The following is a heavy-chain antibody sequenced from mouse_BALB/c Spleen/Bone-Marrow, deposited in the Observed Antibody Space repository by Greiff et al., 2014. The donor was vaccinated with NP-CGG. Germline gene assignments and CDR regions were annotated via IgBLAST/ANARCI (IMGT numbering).Heavy chain of an antibody. CDR1: GFTFSSFG. Sequence: VQLKESGGGLVQPGGSRKLSCAASGFTFSSFGMHWVRQAPEKGLEWVAYISSGSSTIYYADTMKGRFTISRDNLKNTLFLQMTSLRSEDTAMYYCTRSGTLGAMDYWGQGTSVTVSS. V-gene: IGHV5-17*02. D-gene: IGHD3-3*01. J-gene: IGHJ4*01. CDR3: TRSGTLGAMDY. CDR2: ISSGSSTI.